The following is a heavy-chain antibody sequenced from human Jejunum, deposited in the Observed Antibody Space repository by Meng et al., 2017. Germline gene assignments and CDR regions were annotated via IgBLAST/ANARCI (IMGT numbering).Heavy chain of an antibody. D-gene: IGHD3-16*01. Sequence: VQLVQSGAEVKKPGASVKVSCKASGYTFTNYAIHWVRQAPGKGLEWVSTFTGTTTSTYYADSVKGRFTISRDNSKNTLYLQMNSLRAEDTAVYYCAKLTSLWGQGTLVTVSS. CDR2: FTGTTTST. CDR3: AKLTSL. V-gene: IGHV3-23*04. CDR1: GYTFTNYA. J-gene: IGHJ4*02.